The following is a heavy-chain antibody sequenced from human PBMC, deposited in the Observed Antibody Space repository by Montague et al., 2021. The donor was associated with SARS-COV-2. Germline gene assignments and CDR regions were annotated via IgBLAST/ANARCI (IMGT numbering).Heavy chain of an antibody. J-gene: IGHJ4*02. CDR2: IHHSGST. V-gene: IGHV4-59*01. Sequence: SETLSLTCTVSGGSINSFYWSWVRQSPGKRMEWIGYIHHSGSTKYNPSLQSRVTMSLDTSTNQLSLKLSSVTAADTAIYYCATEADVFTFVSLDYWGQGTLVTVSS. CDR1: GGSINSFY. CDR3: ATEADVFTFVSLDY. D-gene: IGHD2-15*01.